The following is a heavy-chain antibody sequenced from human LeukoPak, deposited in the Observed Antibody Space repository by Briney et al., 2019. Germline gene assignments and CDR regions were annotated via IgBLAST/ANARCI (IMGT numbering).Heavy chain of an antibody. D-gene: IGHD1-1*01. V-gene: IGHV3-48*03. CDR2: IDSSGGNI. J-gene: IGHJ4*02. CDR1: GFTFSCYG. Sequence: QAGGSLRLSCATSGFTFSCYGMNWVRQAPGRDLEWVSYIDSSGGNIYNADSVKGRFNISRDNARNSLYLQMSSLRAEDTAVYYCARGKNNSAFAFLDSWDPGTLVTISS. CDR3: ARGKNNSAFAFLDS.